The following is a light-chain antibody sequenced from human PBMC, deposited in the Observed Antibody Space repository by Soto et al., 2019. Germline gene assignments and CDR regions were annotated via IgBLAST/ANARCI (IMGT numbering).Light chain of an antibody. Sequence: QSALTQPASVSGSPGQSITISCTGTSGDVGGYHYVSWYQHHPGKAPKLMIYDVSDRPSGVSQRFSGSKSGNTASLTISGRQAEDEADYYVSSCTSSGALFGTGTKVPVL. CDR3: SSCTSSGAL. CDR1: SGDVGGYHY. V-gene: IGLV2-14*03. CDR2: DVS. J-gene: IGLJ1*01.